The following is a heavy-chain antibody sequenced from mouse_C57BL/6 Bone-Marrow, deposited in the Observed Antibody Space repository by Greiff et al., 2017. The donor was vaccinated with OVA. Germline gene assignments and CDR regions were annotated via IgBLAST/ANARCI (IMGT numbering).Heavy chain of an antibody. CDR3: ARAQLTGTGYFDV. D-gene: IGHD4-1*01. CDR1: GYSITSGYY. CDR2: ISYDGSN. Sequence: EVQLQESGPGLVKPSQSLSLTCSVTGYSITSGYYWNWIRQFPGNNLEWMGYISYDGSNNYNPSLKNRISITRNTSNNQFFLKLNSVTTGDTATYYCARAQLTGTGYFDVWGTGTTVTVSS. J-gene: IGHJ1*03. V-gene: IGHV3-6*01.